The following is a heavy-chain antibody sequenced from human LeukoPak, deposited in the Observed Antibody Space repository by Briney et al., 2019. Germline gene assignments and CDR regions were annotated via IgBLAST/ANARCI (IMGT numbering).Heavy chain of an antibody. V-gene: IGHV1-46*01. CDR2: INPSGGST. CDR3: ASPHYDFWSGYYNSGAYYYGMDV. J-gene: IGHJ6*02. Sequence: ASVKVSRKASGYTFTSYYMHWVRQAPGQGLEWMGIINPSGGSTSYAQKFQGRVTMTRDTSTSTVYMELSSLRSEDTAVYYCASPHYDFWSGYYNSGAYYYGMDVWGQGTTVTVSS. CDR1: GYTFTSYY. D-gene: IGHD3-3*01.